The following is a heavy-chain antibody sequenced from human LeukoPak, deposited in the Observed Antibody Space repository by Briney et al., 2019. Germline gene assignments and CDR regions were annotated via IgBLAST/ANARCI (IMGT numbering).Heavy chain of an antibody. Sequence: ASVKVSCKASGYTFTSYDINWVRQATGQGLEWMGWMNPNSDNTGYAQKFQGRVTMTRNTSISTAYMELSSLRSEDTAVYYCARADYYDSSGYYYPFDYWGQGTLVTVSS. J-gene: IGHJ4*02. CDR3: ARADYYDSSGYYYPFDY. D-gene: IGHD3-22*01. CDR1: GYTFTSYD. V-gene: IGHV1-8*01. CDR2: MNPNSDNT.